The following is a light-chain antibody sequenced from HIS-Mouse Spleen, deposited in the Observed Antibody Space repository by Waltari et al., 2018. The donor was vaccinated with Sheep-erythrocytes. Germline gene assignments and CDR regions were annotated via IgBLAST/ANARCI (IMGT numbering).Light chain of an antibody. Sequence: DIQMTQSPSTLSASVGDRVTITCRASQKPGKAPKLLIYKASSLESGVPSRFSGSGSGTEFTLTISSLQPDDFATYYCQQYNSSLTFGPGTKVDIK. J-gene: IGKJ3*01. CDR2: KAS. CDR1: Q. CDR3: QQYNSSLT. V-gene: IGKV1-5*03.